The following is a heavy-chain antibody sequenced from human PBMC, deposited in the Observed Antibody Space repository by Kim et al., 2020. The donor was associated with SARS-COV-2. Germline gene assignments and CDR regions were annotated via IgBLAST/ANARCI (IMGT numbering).Heavy chain of an antibody. V-gene: IGHV1-46*01. D-gene: IGHD6-6*01. CDR2: INPSGGST. CDR3: ARGVSIAARPYYYGMDV. CDR1: GYTFTSYY. J-gene: IGHJ6*02. Sequence: ASVKVSCKASGYTFTSYYMHWVRQAPGQGLEWMGIINPSGGSTSYAQKFQGRVTMTRDTSTSTVYMELSSLRSEDTAVYYCARGVSIAARPYYYGMDVWGQGTTVTVSS.